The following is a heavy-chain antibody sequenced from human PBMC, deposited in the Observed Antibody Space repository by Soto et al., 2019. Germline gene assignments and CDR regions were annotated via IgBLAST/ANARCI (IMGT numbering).Heavy chain of an antibody. V-gene: IGHV3-7*01. CDR2: IKQDGSEK. CDR3: ARDESYDILTGYYTPQRFDY. D-gene: IGHD3-9*01. CDR1: GFTFSSYW. Sequence: SCAVSGFTFSSYWMSWVRQAPGKGLEWVANIKQDGSEKYYVDSVNGRFTISRDNAKNSLYLQMNSLRAEDTAVYYCARDESYDILTGYYTPQRFDYWGQGSLVTVSS. J-gene: IGHJ4*02.